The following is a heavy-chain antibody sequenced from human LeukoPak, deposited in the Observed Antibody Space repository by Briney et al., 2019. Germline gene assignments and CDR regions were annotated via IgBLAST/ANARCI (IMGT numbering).Heavy chain of an antibody. CDR3: ARRYSSSWSGFDP. Sequence: GGSLRLSCAASGFTFSSYSMNWVRQAPGKGLEWVANIKHDGSDKYYVDSVKGRFTISRDNAKSSLYLQMNSLRVEDTAVYYCARRYSSSWSGFDPWGQGTLVTVSS. V-gene: IGHV3-7*01. D-gene: IGHD6-6*01. CDR2: IKHDGSDK. CDR1: GFTFSSYS. J-gene: IGHJ5*02.